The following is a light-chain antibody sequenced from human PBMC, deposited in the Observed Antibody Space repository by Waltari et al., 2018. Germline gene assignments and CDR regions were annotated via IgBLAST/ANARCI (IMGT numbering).Light chain of an antibody. CDR3: QQYYSSPRT. CDR1: QSVLYNSNNKNY. CDR2: WAA. J-gene: IGKJ1*01. Sequence: DIVMTQSPDSLAVSLGERATINCKSSQSVLYNSNNKNYLAWYQQEPGQPPKLLIYWAATRQSGVPDRFICGGSGTDFTLTISSLQAEDGAVYYCQQYYSSPRTFGQGTKVEIK. V-gene: IGKV4-1*01.